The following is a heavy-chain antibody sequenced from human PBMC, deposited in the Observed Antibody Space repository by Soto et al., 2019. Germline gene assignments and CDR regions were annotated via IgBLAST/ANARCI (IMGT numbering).Heavy chain of an antibody. CDR3: ASFPIYDYGYDDDY. J-gene: IGHJ4*02. Sequence: EVQLLESGGGLVQPGGSLRLSCAASGFTFRRYAMSWVRQAPGKGLEWVSTISGSGDTTYYKDSVKGRFTISRDNSKNTLYLQMNSLRAEDTAVYFCASFPIYDYGYDDDYWGQGTLVTVSS. D-gene: IGHD4-17*01. V-gene: IGHV3-23*01. CDR1: GFTFRRYA. CDR2: ISGSGDTT.